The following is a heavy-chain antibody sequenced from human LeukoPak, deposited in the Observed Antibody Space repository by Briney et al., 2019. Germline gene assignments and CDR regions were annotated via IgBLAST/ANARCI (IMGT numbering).Heavy chain of an antibody. Sequence: GGSLRLSCAASGFTFSSYAMSWVRQAPGKGLEWVSGISGSGGSTYYADSVKGRFAISRDNSKNTLSLQMNSLRAGDTAVYYCAKELKYYYGSGDNWFDPWGQGTLVTVSS. V-gene: IGHV3-23*01. CDR3: AKELKYYYGSGDNWFDP. J-gene: IGHJ5*02. D-gene: IGHD3-10*01. CDR1: GFTFSSYA. CDR2: ISGSGGST.